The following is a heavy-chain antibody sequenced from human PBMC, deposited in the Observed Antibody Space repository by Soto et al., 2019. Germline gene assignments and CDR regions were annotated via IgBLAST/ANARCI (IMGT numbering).Heavy chain of an antibody. J-gene: IGHJ4*02. V-gene: IGHV3-66*01. D-gene: IGHD2-15*01. Sequence: EVQLVESGGGLVQPGGSLRLSCAASGFTVSSNYMSWVRQAPGKGLEWVSVIYSGGSTYYADSVKGRFTISRDNSKTTLYLQMNSLRAEDTAGYYCARSGSWYSFFDYWGQGTLVTVSS. CDR3: ARSGSWYSFFDY. CDR2: IYSGGST. CDR1: GFTVSSNY.